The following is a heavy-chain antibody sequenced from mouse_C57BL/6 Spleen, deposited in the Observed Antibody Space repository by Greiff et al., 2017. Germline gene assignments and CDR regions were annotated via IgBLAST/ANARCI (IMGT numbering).Heavy chain of an antibody. V-gene: IGHV3-6*01. J-gene: IGHJ1*03. CDR3: ASIDYYGSSYAGYFDV. CDR2: ISYDGSN. Sequence: EVKLVESGPGLVKPSQSLSLTCSVTGYSITSGYYWNWIRQFPGNKLEWMGYISYDGSNNYNPSLKNRISITRDTSKNQFFLKLNSVTTEDTATYYCASIDYYGSSYAGYFDVWGTGTTVTVSS. D-gene: IGHD1-1*01. CDR1: GYSITSGYY.